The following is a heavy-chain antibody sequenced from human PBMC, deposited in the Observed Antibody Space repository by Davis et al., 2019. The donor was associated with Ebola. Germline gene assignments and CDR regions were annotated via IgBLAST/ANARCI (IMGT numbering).Heavy chain of an antibody. CDR1: GFTFSSYG. CDR2: IRYDGSNK. V-gene: IGHV3-30*02. D-gene: IGHD3-9*01. Sequence: PGGSLRLSCAASGFTFSSYGMHWVRQAPGMGLEWVAFIRYDGSNKYYADSVKGRFTISRDNSKNTLYLQMNGLRAEDTAVYYCAKSASLLNYYYYGMDVWGQGTTVTVSS. J-gene: IGHJ6*02. CDR3: AKSASLLNYYYYGMDV.